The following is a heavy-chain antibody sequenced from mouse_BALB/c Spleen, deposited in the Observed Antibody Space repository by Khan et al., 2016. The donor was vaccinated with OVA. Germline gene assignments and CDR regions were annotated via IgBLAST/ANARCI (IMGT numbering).Heavy chain of an antibody. CDR3: AVHLTGSFAY. D-gene: IGHD4-1*01. V-gene: IGHV5-6*01. CDR1: GFTFSSYS. CDR2: ISSGGDYT. Sequence: EVELVESGGDLVKPGGSLKLSCAASGFTFSSYSMSWVRQTPDKRLEWVASISSGGDYTYYPDSVKGRFTISRDNAKNTLYLQMSDLTSEDTAMYYCAVHLTGSFAYWGQGTLVTVSA. J-gene: IGHJ3*01.